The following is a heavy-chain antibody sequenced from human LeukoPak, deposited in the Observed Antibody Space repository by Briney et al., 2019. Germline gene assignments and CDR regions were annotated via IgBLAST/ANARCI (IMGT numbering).Heavy chain of an antibody. CDR1: GGSISSYY. D-gene: IGHD3-10*01. Sequence: PSETLSLTCTVSGGSISSYYWSWIRQPPGKGLEWIGYIYYSGSTNYNPSLKSRVTISVDTSKNQFSLKLSSVTAADTAVYYCARDNVGPAYYYGSSGFDPWGQGTLVTVSS. CDR3: ARDNVGPAYYYGSSGFDP. CDR2: IYYSGST. V-gene: IGHV4-59*01. J-gene: IGHJ5*02.